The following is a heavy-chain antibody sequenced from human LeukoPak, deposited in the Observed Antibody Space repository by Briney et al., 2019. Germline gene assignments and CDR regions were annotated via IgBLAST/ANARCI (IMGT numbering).Heavy chain of an antibody. Sequence: GGSLRLSCAASGFTVTTTYMNWVRQAPGKGLEWVANIKLDVSETYYVDSVRGRFTISRDNTKNSLYLQMDSLRAEDTAVYYCARKGNAFDFWGQGTMVTVSS. CDR2: IKLDVSET. J-gene: IGHJ3*01. CDR1: GFTVTTTY. CDR3: ARKGNAFDF. V-gene: IGHV3-7*01. D-gene: IGHD3-10*01.